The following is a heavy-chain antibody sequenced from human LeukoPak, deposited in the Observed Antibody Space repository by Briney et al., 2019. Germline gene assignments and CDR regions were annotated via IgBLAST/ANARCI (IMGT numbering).Heavy chain of an antibody. D-gene: IGHD6-19*01. V-gene: IGHV4-59*01. CDR3: ARASGYSSGWYETPFVY. Sequence: PSETLSLTCIVSGGSISSYYWSWIRQPPGKGLEWIGYIYYTGSTNYNPSLKSRVTISVDTSKNQFSLKLSSVTAADTAVYYCARASGYSSGWYETPFVYWGQGTLVTVSS. CDR1: GGSISSYY. CDR2: IYYTGST. J-gene: IGHJ4*02.